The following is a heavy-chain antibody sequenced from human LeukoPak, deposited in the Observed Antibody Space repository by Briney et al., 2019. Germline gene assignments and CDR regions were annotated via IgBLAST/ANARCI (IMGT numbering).Heavy chain of an antibody. CDR1: GGSIGSGTYY. V-gene: IGHV4-61*02. Sequence: PSETLSLTCTVSGGSIGSGTYYWGWIRQPAGKGLEWIGRIYTSGSTNYNPSLKSRVTISVDTSKNQFSLKLSSVTAADTAVYYCARGYYDILTGYYMNWFDPWGQGTLVTVSS. J-gene: IGHJ5*02. D-gene: IGHD3-9*01. CDR2: IYTSGST. CDR3: ARGYYDILTGYYMNWFDP.